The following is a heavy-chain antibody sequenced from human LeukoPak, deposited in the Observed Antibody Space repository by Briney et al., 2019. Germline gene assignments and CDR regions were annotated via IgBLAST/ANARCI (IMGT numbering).Heavy chain of an antibody. V-gene: IGHV3-7*03. CDR1: GFMFSNYW. J-gene: IGHJ4*02. Sequence: GGSLRLSCSASGFMFSNYWMSWVRQAPGKGLEWVANIKQDGSEKNYVDSVKGRFTISRDNTKNSMNLQMNSLTAEDTATYYCARDKAYYDTSGYYDIFGDWGQGTLVTVS. CDR2: IKQDGSEK. D-gene: IGHD3-22*01. CDR3: ARDKAYYDTSGYYDIFGD.